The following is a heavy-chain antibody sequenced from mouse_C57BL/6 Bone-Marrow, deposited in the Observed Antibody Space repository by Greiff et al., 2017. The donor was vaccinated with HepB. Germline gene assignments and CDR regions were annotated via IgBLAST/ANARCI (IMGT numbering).Heavy chain of an antibody. CDR3: ARSRQEMQWLLRDY. CDR2: IHPNSGST. J-gene: IGHJ2*01. Sequence: QVQLQQPGAELVKPGASVKLSCKASGYTFTSYWMHWVKQRPGQGLEWIGMIHPNSGSTNYNEKFKSKATLTVDKSSSTAYMQLSSLTSEDSAVYYCARSRQEMQWLLRDYWGQGTTLTVSS. V-gene: IGHV1-64*01. D-gene: IGHD2-3*01. CDR1: GYTFTSYW.